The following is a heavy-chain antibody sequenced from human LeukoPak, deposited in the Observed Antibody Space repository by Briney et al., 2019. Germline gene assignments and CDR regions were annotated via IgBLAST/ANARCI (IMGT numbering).Heavy chain of an antibody. D-gene: IGHD2/OR15-2a*01. CDR2: INPDDKSA. Sequence: GGSLRLSCAASGFTLSKYWLHWLRQAPGKGLVWVSRINPDDKSASYADSVKGRFTIARDDARKTLYLQMNSLRAEDTAVYYCLTIVETTFDAFDIWGQGTMVTVSS. V-gene: IGHV3-74*01. CDR1: GFTLSKYW. J-gene: IGHJ3*02. CDR3: LTIVETTFDAFDI.